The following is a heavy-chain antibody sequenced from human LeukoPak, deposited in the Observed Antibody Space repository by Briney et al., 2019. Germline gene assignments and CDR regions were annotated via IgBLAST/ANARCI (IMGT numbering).Heavy chain of an antibody. V-gene: IGHV4-34*01. Sequence: PSETLSLTCAVYGGSFSGYYWSWIRQPPGKGLEWIGEINHSGSTNYNPSLKSRVTISVDTSKNQFSLKLSSVTAADTAVYYCARSYYYDSSGPPDAFDIWGQGTMATVSS. J-gene: IGHJ3*02. CDR3: ARSYYYDSSGPPDAFDI. D-gene: IGHD3-22*01. CDR2: INHSGST. CDR1: GGSFSGYY.